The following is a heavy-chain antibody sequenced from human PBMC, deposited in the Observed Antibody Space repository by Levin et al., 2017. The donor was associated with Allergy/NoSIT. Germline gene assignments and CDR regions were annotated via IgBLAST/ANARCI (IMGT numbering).Heavy chain of an antibody. J-gene: IGHJ6*02. Sequence: SQTLSLTCAVSGGSISSGGYSWSWIRQPPGKGLEWIGYIYHSGSTYYNPSLKSRVTISVDRSKNQFSLKLSSVTAADTAVYYCAALYSSSSDYDDYGMDVWGQGTTVTVSS. CDR3: AALYSSSSDYDDYGMDV. V-gene: IGHV4-30-2*01. CDR2: IYHSGST. CDR1: GGSISSGGYS. D-gene: IGHD6-6*01.